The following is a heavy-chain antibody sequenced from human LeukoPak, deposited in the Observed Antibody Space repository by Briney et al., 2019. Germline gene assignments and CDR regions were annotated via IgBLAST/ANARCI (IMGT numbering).Heavy chain of an antibody. CDR3: ALTIFGVVKAFDP. V-gene: IGHV1-69*05. CDR1: GGTFSSYA. D-gene: IGHD3-3*01. CDR2: IIPIFGTA. J-gene: IGHJ5*02. Sequence: ASVKVSCKASGGTFSSYAISWVRQAPGQGLEWMGGIIPIFGTANYAQKFQGRVTITTDESTSTAYIELSSLRSEDTAVYYCALTIFGVVKAFDPWGQGTLVTVSS.